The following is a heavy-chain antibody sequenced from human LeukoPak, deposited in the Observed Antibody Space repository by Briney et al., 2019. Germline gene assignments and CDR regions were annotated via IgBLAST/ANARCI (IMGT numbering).Heavy chain of an antibody. CDR2: ISYDGSSK. D-gene: IGHD3-10*01. V-gene: IGHV3-30*04. CDR3: AKDWGPHYASGSSYFDS. J-gene: IGHJ4*02. CDR1: GFTFSTYA. Sequence: PGRSLRLSCAASGFTFSTYAMHWVRQAPGKGLEWVAVISYDGSSKYYTDSVKGRFTISRDNAKNTLYLQMNFLRADDTAIYLCAKDWGPHYASGSSYFDSWGQGTLVTVSS.